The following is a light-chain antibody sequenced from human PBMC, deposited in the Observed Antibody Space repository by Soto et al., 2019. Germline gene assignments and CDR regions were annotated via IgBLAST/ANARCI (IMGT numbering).Light chain of an antibody. CDR2: RND. Sequence: QSVLTQPPSASAPPGQGVTISCSGSSSNVGTNTVTWYQQLSGTAPKLLIYRNDQRPSGVPDRFSASRSGTSASLAISGLRSEDEADYYCVAWDDSLSGRVFGGGTQLTVL. V-gene: IGLV1-44*01. CDR3: VAWDDSLSGRV. J-gene: IGLJ2*01. CDR1: SSNVGTNT.